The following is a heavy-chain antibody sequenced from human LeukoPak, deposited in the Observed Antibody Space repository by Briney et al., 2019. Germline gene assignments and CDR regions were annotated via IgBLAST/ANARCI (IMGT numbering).Heavy chain of an antibody. CDR1: GGSISSGGYY. D-gene: IGHD2-2*01. CDR2: IYYSGST. CDR3: ARHWCTSCYVPEYYYGMDV. J-gene: IGHJ6*02. V-gene: IGHV4-31*03. Sequence: SETLSLTCTVSGGSISSGGYYWSWIRQHPGKGLEWIGYIYYSGSTYYNPSLKSRVTISVDTSKNQFSLKLSSVTAADTAVYYCARHWCTSCYVPEYYYGMDVWGQGTTVTVSS.